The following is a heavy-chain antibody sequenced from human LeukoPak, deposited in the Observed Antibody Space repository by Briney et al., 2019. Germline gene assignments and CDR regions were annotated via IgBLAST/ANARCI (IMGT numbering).Heavy chain of an antibody. D-gene: IGHD6-13*01. J-gene: IGHJ3*02. V-gene: IGHV3-23*01. Sequence: PGGSLRLSCAASGFTSSSYAMSWVRQAPEKGLEWVSAISGGGGSTYYADSVKGRFTISRDNAKNSLYLQMNSLRDEDTAVYYCARDTTPSSSPSGDAFDIWGQGTMVTVSS. CDR3: ARDTTPSSSPSGDAFDI. CDR2: ISGGGGST. CDR1: GFTSSSYA.